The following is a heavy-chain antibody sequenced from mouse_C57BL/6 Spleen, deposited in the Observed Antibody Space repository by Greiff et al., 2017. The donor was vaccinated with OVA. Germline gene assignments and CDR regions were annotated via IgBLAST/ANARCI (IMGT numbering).Heavy chain of an antibody. V-gene: IGHV1-76*01. D-gene: IGHD1-1*01. CDR1: GYTFTDYY. CDR3: AREDGSSYVYAMDY. CDR2: IYPGSGNT. Sequence: VMLVESGAELVRPGASVKLSCKASGYTFTDYYINWVKQRPGQGLEWIARIYPGSGNTYYNEKFKGKATLTAEKSSSTAYMQLSSLTSEDSAVYFCAREDGSSYVYAMDYWGQGTSVTVSS. J-gene: IGHJ4*01.